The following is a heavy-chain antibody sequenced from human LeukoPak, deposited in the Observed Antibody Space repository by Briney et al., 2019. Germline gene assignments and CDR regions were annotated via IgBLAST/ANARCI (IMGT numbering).Heavy chain of an antibody. CDR2: IYPGDSDT. D-gene: IGHD6-6*01. CDR3: ARQTRSITARDFDY. J-gene: IGHJ4*02. Sequence: GASLKISCKGSGYSFSSYWIGWARPLPGKGLEWMGIIYPGDSDTRYSTSFQGQVTISADKSISTAYLLWSSMKASDTSMYYCARQTRSITARDFDYWGQGTLVTVSS. CDR1: GYSFSSYW. V-gene: IGHV5-51*01.